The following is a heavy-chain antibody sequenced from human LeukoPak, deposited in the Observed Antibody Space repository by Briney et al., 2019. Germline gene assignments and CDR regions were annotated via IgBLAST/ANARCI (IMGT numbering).Heavy chain of an antibody. Sequence: PSQTLSLTCAISVDSFSSNSVTWHWIRQSPSRGLEWLGRTYYRSTWYNDYAVSVRGRITVNPDTSKNQFSLHLNSVTPEDTAVYYCARRLTQYDCFDPWGQGILVTVSS. CDR1: VDSFSSNSVT. CDR3: ARRLTQYDCFDP. V-gene: IGHV6-1*01. D-gene: IGHD2-2*01. CDR2: TYYRSTWYN. J-gene: IGHJ5*02.